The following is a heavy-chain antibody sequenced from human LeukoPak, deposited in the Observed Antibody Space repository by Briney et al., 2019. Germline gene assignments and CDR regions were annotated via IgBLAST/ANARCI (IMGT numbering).Heavy chain of an antibody. CDR2: IGTAGDT. V-gene: IGHV3-13*01. CDR3: TRAARSGYSYGWSFDF. D-gene: IGHD3-10*01. Sequence: GGSLRLSCATSGFTFSNYDMHWVRQVTGEGLEWVSGIGTAGDTYYPGSVKGRFTISRENAKNFLYLQMNSLRAGDTAVYYRTRAARSGYSYGWSFDFWGQGTLVTVSS. J-gene: IGHJ4*02. CDR1: GFTFSNYD.